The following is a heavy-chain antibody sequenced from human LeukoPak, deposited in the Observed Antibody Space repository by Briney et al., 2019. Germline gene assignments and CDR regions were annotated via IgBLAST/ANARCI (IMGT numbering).Heavy chain of an antibody. J-gene: IGHJ4*02. CDR1: GFTFSNYW. Sequence: GGSLRLSCAASGFTFSNYWMTWVRQAPGTGLERVANIKEDGSEKYYVDSVKGRFTISRDNAKNSLYLQMNSLRAEDTALYYCETGGPTGALDYWGQGTLVTVSS. CDR2: IKEDGSEK. CDR3: ETGGPTGALDY. D-gene: IGHD7-27*01. V-gene: IGHV3-7*01.